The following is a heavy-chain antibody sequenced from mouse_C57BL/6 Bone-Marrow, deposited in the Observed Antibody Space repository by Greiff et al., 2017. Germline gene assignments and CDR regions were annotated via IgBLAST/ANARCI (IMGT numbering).Heavy chain of an antibody. J-gene: IGHJ4*01. CDR1: GFSLTSYG. D-gene: IGHD1-1*01. CDR3: ARHHYGSNYAMDD. Sequence: QVQLKESGPGLVAPSQSLSITCTVSGFSLTSYGVHWVRQPPGKGLEWLVVIWSDGSTTYNSALKSRLRISKDNSKSQVFLKMNSLQTDDTAMYYCARHHYGSNYAMDDWGQGTSVTVAS. V-gene: IGHV2-6-1*01. CDR2: IWSDGST.